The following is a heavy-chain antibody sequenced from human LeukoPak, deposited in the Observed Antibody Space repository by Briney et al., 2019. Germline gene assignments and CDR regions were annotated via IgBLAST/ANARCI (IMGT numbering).Heavy chain of an antibody. CDR1: GYTFTGYY. Sequence: WASVKVSYKASGYTFTGYYMHWVRQAPGQGLEWMGRINPNSGGTNYAQKFQGRVTMTRDTSISTAYMELSRLRSDDTAVYYCARGEDSSGYYYPIDYWGQGTLVTVSS. CDR3: ARGEDSSGYYYPIDY. D-gene: IGHD3-22*01. J-gene: IGHJ4*02. V-gene: IGHV1-2*06. CDR2: INPNSGGT.